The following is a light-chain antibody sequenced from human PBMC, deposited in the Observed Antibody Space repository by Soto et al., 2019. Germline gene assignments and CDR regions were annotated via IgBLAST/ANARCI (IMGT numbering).Light chain of an antibody. V-gene: IGLV2-14*01. CDR2: EVT. J-gene: IGLJ1*01. CDR1: ISDIGGYKY. CDR3: SSYTGASTYV. Sequence: QSVLTQPASVSGAPGQSITISCTGTISDIGGYKYVSWYQQHPGKAPKLIIYEVTNRPSGVSDRFSGSKSGNTASLTISGLQAEDEADYYCSSYTGASTYVFGAGTKVTVL.